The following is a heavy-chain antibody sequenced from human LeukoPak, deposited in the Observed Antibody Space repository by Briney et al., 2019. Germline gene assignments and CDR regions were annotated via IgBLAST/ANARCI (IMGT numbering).Heavy chain of an antibody. J-gene: IGHJ3*02. CDR3: ARDPTYSRYLNYYDSSPDDAFDI. V-gene: IGHV1-46*01. D-gene: IGHD3-22*01. CDR2: INPSGGST. CDR1: GYTFTSYY. Sequence: ASVTVSCTASGYTFTSYYMHWVRQAPGQGLEWMGIINPSGGSTSYAQKFQGRVTMTRDTSTSTVYMELSSLRSEDTAVYYCARDPTYSRYLNYYDSSPDDAFDIWGQGTMVTVSS.